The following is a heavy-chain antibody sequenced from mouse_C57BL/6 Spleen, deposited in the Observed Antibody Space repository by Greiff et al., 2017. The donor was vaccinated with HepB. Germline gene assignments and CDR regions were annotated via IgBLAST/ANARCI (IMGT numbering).Heavy chain of an antibody. CDR1: GYTFTSYT. CDR2: INPSSGYT. CDR3: ARRDAREAMDY. V-gene: IGHV1-4*01. Sequence: VKLQQSGAELARPGASVKMSCKASGYTFTSYTMHWVKQRPGQGLEWIGYINPSSGYTKYNQKFKDKATLTADKSSSTAYMQLSSLTSEDSAVYYCARRDAREAMDYWGQGTSVTVSS. J-gene: IGHJ4*01.